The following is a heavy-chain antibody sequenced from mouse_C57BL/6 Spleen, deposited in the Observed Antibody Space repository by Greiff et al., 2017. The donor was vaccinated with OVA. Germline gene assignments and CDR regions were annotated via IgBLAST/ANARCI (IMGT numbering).Heavy chain of an antibody. Sequence: QVQLKESGAELVRPGTSVKMSCKASGYTFTNYWIGWAKQRPGHGLEWIGDIYPGGGYTNYNEKFKGKATLTADKSSSTAYMQFSSLTSEDSAIYYCARWDSNYDFDYWGQGTTLTVSS. J-gene: IGHJ2*01. D-gene: IGHD2-5*01. CDR2: IYPGGGYT. CDR1: GYTFTNYW. CDR3: ARWDSNYDFDY. V-gene: IGHV1-63*01.